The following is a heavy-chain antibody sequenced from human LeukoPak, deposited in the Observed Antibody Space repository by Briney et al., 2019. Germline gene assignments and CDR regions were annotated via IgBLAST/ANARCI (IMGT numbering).Heavy chain of an antibody. CDR1: GYTFTGYY. J-gene: IGHJ4*02. Sequence: ASVKVSCKASGYTFTGYYMHWVRQAPGQGLEWMGWINPNSGGTNYAQKFQGRVTMTRDTSISTAYMELSRLRSDDTAVYYCARALRYCSGGSCSTLGYWGQGTLVTVSS. CDR3: ARALRYCSGGSCSTLGY. CDR2: INPNSGGT. V-gene: IGHV1-2*02. D-gene: IGHD2-15*01.